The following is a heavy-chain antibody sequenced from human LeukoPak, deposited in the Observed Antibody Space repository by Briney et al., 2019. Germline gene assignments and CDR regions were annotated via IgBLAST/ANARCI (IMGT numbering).Heavy chain of an antibody. V-gene: IGHV1-24*01. D-gene: IGHD6-13*01. J-gene: IGHJ4*02. Sequence: GASVKVSCKVSGYTLTELSMHWVRQAPGKGLEWMGGFDPEDGETIYAQKFQGRVTMTEDTSTDTAYMELSSLRSEDTAVYYYATEQQLVFQFDYWGQGTLVTVSS. CDR3: ATEQQLVFQFDY. CDR1: GYTLTELS. CDR2: FDPEDGET.